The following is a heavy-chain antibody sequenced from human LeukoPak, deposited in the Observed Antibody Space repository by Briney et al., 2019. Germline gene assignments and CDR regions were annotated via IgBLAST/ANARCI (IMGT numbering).Heavy chain of an antibody. V-gene: IGHV3-73*01. CDR1: GFTFSGSA. Sequence: GGSLRLSCAASGFTFSGSAMHWVRQASGKGLEWVGRIRSKANSYATAYAASVKGRFTISRDDSKNTAYLQMNSLKTEDTAVYYCTRSGSFWYFDYWGQGTLVTVSS. D-gene: IGHD1-26*01. CDR3: TRSGSFWYFDY. J-gene: IGHJ4*02. CDR2: IRSKANSYAT.